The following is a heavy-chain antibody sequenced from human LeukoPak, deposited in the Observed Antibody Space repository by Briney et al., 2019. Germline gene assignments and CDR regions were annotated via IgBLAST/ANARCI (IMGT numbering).Heavy chain of an antibody. CDR3: ARGGTQRGTGFDI. J-gene: IGHJ3*02. CDR2: TYNSGST. D-gene: IGHD2-8*02. Sequence: SETLSLTCTISGGSISIYYWSWIRQPPGKGLEWLGYTYNSGSTLYNPSLKSRVTISVDTSKNQFSLKLSSVSAADTAVYYCARGGTQRGTGFDIWGQGTMVTVSS. CDR1: GGSISIYY. V-gene: IGHV4-59*01.